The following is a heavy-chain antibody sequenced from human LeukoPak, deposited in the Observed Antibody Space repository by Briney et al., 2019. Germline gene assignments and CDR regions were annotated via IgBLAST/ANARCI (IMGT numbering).Heavy chain of an antibody. Sequence: GGSLRLSCEASGFTFNGYAVHWVRQAPGKGLEWVSGISGSGGSTYYADSVKGRFTISRDNSKNTLFLQMNSLRAEDTAIYYCAKDALISFRGAWSQSDYWGQGTLVTVSS. CDR1: GFTFNGYA. J-gene: IGHJ4*02. CDR3: AKDALISFRGAWSQSDY. D-gene: IGHD3-16*02. CDR2: ISGSGGST. V-gene: IGHV3-23*01.